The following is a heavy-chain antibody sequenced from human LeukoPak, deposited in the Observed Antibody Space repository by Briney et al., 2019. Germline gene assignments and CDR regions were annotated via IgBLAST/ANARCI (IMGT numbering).Heavy chain of an antibody. CDR1: GCTFTSYW. CDR2: IYPGDSHT. J-gene: IGHJ3*02. V-gene: IGHV5-51*01. CDR3: ARLHRGMYSSSWYFAFDI. Sequence: GGSLQISCQGSGCTFTSYWIGWARKLPGKGLEWMGIIYPGDSHTRYSPSFQGQVTISADKSISTAYLQWSSLKASDTAMYYCARLHRGMYSSSWYFAFDIWGQGTMVTVSS. D-gene: IGHD6-13*01.